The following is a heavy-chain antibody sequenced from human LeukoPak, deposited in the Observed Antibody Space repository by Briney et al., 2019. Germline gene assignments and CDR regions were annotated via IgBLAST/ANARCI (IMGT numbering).Heavy chain of an antibody. D-gene: IGHD1-1*01. Sequence: GGSLRLSCAASGFAFSGFGMTWVRQAPGKGLEWVSSISDSSTYTYYADSVKGRFTISRDNSKNTLYVQMNSLRAEDTAFYFCARGKGGSLWMYDYWGQGTLVTVSS. CDR3: ARGKGGSLWMYDY. CDR2: ISDSSTYT. J-gene: IGHJ4*02. CDR1: GFAFSGFG. V-gene: IGHV3-23*01.